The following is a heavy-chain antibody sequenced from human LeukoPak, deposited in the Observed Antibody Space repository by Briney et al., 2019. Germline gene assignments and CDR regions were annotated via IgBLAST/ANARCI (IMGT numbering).Heavy chain of an antibody. CDR3: ARANVYYGDGYYPVGGYYFDY. CDR1: GFTFSDHY. CDR2: ARNKANSYTT. V-gene: IGHV3-72*01. Sequence: GGSLRLSCAASGFTFSDHYMDWVRQAPGKGLEWVGRARNKANSYTTEYAASVKGRFTISRDDSKNSLYLQMNSLKTEDTAVYYCARANVYYGDGYYPVGGYYFDYWGQGTLVTVSS. D-gene: IGHD3-22*01. J-gene: IGHJ4*02.